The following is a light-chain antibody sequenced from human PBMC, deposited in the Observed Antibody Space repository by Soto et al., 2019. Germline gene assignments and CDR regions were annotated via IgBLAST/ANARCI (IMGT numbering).Light chain of an antibody. V-gene: IGLV1-51*01. CDR2: DDT. CDR1: TSNLGNNY. Sequence: QSVLAQPPSVSAAPGQRVTVSCSTTTSNLGNNYISWYQHLPGAAPRLLIYDDTERPSGIPDRFSGSRSATSATLGIAGLQTGDESDYFCGAWDPSLNAYIFGFGTKLTV. CDR3: GAWDPSLNAYI. J-gene: IGLJ1*01.